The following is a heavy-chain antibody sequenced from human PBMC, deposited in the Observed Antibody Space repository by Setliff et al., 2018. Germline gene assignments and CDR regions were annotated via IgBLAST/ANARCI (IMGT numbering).Heavy chain of an antibody. Sequence: PGGSLRLSCAASGFTFTSYGMHWVRQAPGKGLEWVSAISGSSGSTFYADSVKGRFTISRDNSKDTLYLQMNSLRAEDTAVYYCAKDLASWSPDRWGLGTLVTVSS. V-gene: IGHV3-23*01. CDR1: GFTFTSYG. CDR3: AKDLASWSPDR. D-gene: IGHD3-3*01. J-gene: IGHJ4*02. CDR2: ISGSSGST.